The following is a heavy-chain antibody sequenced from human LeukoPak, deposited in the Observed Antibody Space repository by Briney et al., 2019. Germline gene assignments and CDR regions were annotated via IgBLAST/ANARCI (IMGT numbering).Heavy chain of an antibody. D-gene: IGHD3-22*01. V-gene: IGHV1-24*01. CDR1: GYTLTELS. CDR2: FDPEDGEA. CDR3: ATVGYYYDSNAYRGGSRAHPNYAFDI. J-gene: IGHJ3*02. Sequence: ASVKVSRKVSGYTLTELSMHWVRQAPGKGLEWMGGFDPEDGEAIYAQKFQGRVTMTEDTSTDTAYMELSSLRSEDTAVYYCATVGYYYDSNAYRGGSRAHPNYAFDIWGQGTMVTVSS.